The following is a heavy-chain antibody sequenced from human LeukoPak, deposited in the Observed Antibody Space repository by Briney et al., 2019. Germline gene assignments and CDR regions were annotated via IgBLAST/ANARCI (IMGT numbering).Heavy chain of an antibody. CDR2: ISGSGGST. V-gene: IGHV3-23*01. CDR3: AKDLEGSGSYPYYFDY. Sequence: PGGSLRLSCAASGFTFSSYAMSWVRQAPGKGLEWVSAISGSGGSTYYAESLKGRFTISRDNSRDTLSLQLTILRPEDTAVYYCAKDLEGSGSYPYYFDYWGQGTLVTVSS. D-gene: IGHD3-10*01. CDR1: GFTFSSYA. J-gene: IGHJ4*02.